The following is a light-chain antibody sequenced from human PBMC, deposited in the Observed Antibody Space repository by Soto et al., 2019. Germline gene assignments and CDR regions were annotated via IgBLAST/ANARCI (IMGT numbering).Light chain of an antibody. V-gene: IGKV1-39*01. CDR3: HQSYSTLFT. Sequence: DIQMTQSPSSLSASVGDRVTITCRASQSISSYLNWYQQKPGKAPKLLIYAASSLQGGVPSRFSGSGSGTDFPLTISSLQPEDFATYYCHQSYSTLFTFGPGTKVDIK. J-gene: IGKJ3*01. CDR2: AAS. CDR1: QSISSY.